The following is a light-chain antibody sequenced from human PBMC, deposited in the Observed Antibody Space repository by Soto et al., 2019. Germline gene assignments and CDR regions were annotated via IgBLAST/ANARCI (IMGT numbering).Light chain of an antibody. J-gene: IGLJ1*01. CDR1: SSDVGGYNS. CDR2: DVS. CDR3: SSYRSSTTSYV. Sequence: QSALTQPASVSGSPGQSITISCTGTSSDVGGYNSVSWYQQHPGKAPRLMVYDVSNRPSGVSNRFSGSKSGNTASLTISGLQAEDGADYYCSSYRSSTTSYVFGTGTMLTVL. V-gene: IGLV2-14*01.